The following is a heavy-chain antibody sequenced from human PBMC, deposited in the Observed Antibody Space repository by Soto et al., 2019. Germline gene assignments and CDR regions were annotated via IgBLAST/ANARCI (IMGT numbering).Heavy chain of an antibody. V-gene: IGHV1-18*01. Sequence: GASVKVSCKASGYTFTSYDINWVRQAPGQGLEWMGWINTYNGTTNYAQNLQGRVTLTTDTSTSTAYMELTSLRSNDTAIYYCAMVDVYVTPSPQDVWGQGTTVTVSS. D-gene: IGHD3-16*01. J-gene: IGHJ6*02. CDR1: GYTFTSYD. CDR2: INTYNGTT. CDR3: AMVDVYVTPSPQDV.